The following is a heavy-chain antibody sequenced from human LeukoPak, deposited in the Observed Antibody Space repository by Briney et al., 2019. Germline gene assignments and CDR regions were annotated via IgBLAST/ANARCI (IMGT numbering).Heavy chain of an antibody. Sequence: GGSLRLSCAASGFTFSSYWMHWVRQAPGKGLVWVSRITNDGSSTSHADSVKGRFTISRDNAKNTLYLQMNSLRAEDTAVYYCAGEGDYGDYFDYWGQGTLVTVSS. J-gene: IGHJ4*02. D-gene: IGHD4-17*01. CDR1: GFTFSSYW. V-gene: IGHV3-74*01. CDR3: AGEGDYGDYFDY. CDR2: ITNDGSST.